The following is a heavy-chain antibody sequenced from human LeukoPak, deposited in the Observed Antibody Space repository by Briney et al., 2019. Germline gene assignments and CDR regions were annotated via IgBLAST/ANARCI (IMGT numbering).Heavy chain of an antibody. D-gene: IGHD6-19*01. Sequence: SETLSLTCAVYGGSFSGYYWSWIRQPPGKGLEWIGEINHSGSTNYNPSLKSRVTISVDTSKNQFSLKLSSVTAADTAVYYCARGESSGWHFDYWGQGTLVTVSS. V-gene: IGHV4-34*01. CDR2: INHSGST. CDR1: GGSFSGYY. J-gene: IGHJ4*02. CDR3: ARGESSGWHFDY.